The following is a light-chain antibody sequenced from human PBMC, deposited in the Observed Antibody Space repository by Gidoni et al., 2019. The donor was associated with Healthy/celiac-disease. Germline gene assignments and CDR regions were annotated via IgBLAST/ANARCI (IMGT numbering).Light chain of an antibody. CDR1: SSDVGSYNL. CDR2: EGS. V-gene: IGLV2-23*03. CDR3: CSYAGSSTFVV. J-gene: IGLJ2*01. Sequence: QSALTQPASVSWSPGQSITISCTGTSSDVGSYNLVSLYQQHPGKAPKLMIYEGSKRPSGVSNRFSGSKSGNTASLTISGLQAEDEADYYCCSYAGSSTFVVFGGGTKL.